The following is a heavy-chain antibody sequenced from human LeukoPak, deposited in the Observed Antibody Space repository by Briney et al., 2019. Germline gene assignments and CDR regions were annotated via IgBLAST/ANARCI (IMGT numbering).Heavy chain of an antibody. CDR3: AREGSSLLGGAFDI. J-gene: IGHJ3*02. Sequence: GASVKVSCKASGYTFTGYYMHWVRQAPGEGFEWMGWINPNSGGTNYAQKFQGRVTMTRDTSISTAYMELSRLRSDDTAMYYCAREGSSLLGGAFDIWGQGTMVTVSS. V-gene: IGHV1-2*02. CDR2: INPNSGGT. D-gene: IGHD6-13*01. CDR1: GYTFTGYY.